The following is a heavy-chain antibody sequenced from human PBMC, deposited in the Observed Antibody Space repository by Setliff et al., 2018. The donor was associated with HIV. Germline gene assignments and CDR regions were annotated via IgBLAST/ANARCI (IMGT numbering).Heavy chain of an antibody. CDR3: ARRLVVVAAEDYFDS. D-gene: IGHD2-15*01. Sequence: ASVKVSCKASGYSFSTYSLHWVRQAPGQGLEWVGWISAGGHQTKYSEKFQDRVTITTDTSASTAYLQLSALRSEDTAVYYCARRLVVVAAEDYFDSWGQGALVTVS. V-gene: IGHV1-3*01. J-gene: IGHJ4*02. CDR1: GYSFSTYS. CDR2: ISAGGHQT.